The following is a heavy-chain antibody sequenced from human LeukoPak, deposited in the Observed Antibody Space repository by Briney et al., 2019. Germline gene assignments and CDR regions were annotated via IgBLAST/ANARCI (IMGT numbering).Heavy chain of an antibody. D-gene: IGHD3-10*01. J-gene: IGHJ6*02. V-gene: IGHV4-34*01. CDR2: INHSGST. CDR1: GGSFSGYY. Sequence: SETLSLTCAVYGGSFSGYYWSWIRQPPGKGLEWIGEINHSGSTNYNPSLKSRVTISVDTSKNQFSLKLSSVTAADTAVYYCARHIRGSRPGYYYYGMDVWGQGTTVTVSS. CDR3: ARHIRGSRPGYYYYGMDV.